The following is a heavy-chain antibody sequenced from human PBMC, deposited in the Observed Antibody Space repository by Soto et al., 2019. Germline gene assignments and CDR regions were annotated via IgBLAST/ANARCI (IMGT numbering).Heavy chain of an antibody. CDR2: IYHSGST. V-gene: IGHV4-30-2*01. Sequence: SETLSLTCAVSGCSISSGGYSWSWIRQPPGKGLEWIGYIYHSGSTYYNPSLKSRVTISVDRSKNQFSLKLSSVTAADTAVYYCARGGINQLLGNYYYGMDVWGQGTTVTVSS. CDR3: ARGGINQLLGNYYYGMDV. CDR1: GCSISSGGYS. J-gene: IGHJ6*02. D-gene: IGHD2-2*01.